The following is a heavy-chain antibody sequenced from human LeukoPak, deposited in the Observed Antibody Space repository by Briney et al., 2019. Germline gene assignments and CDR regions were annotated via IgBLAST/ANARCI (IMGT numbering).Heavy chain of an antibody. CDR1: GGSISSGGYY. Sequence: SETLSLTCTVSGGSISSGGYYWSWIRLHPGKGLEWIGYIYYSGSTYYNPSLKSRVTISVDTSKNQFSLKLSSVTAADTAVYYCARDHPDYGNAFDIWGQGTMVTVSS. D-gene: IGHD4-17*01. CDR3: ARDHPDYGNAFDI. J-gene: IGHJ3*02. V-gene: IGHV4-31*03. CDR2: IYYSGST.